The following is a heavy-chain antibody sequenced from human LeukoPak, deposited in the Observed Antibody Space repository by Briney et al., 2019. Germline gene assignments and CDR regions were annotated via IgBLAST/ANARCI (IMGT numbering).Heavy chain of an antibody. CDR1: GGSFSGYY. J-gene: IGHJ6*03. Sequence: PETLSLTCAVYGGSFSGYYWSWIRQPPGKGLEWIGEINHSGSTNYNPSLKSRVTISVDTSKNQFSLKLSSVTAADTAAYYCARLGYSSSWYDRGWGDYYYYMDVWGKGTTVTVSS. CDR2: INHSGST. V-gene: IGHV4-34*01. CDR3: ARLGYSSSWYDRGWGDYYYYMDV. D-gene: IGHD6-13*01.